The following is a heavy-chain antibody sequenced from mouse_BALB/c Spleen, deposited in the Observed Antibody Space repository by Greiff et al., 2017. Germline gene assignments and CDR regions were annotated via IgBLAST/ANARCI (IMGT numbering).Heavy chain of an antibody. CDR3: ARGGPLPWFAY. CDR2: IDTSDSYT. V-gene: IGHV1-69*01. J-gene: IGHJ3*01. D-gene: IGHD1-2*01. CDR1: GYTFTDYW. Sequence: QVQLQQPGAELVMPGASVKMSCKASGYTFTDYWMHWVKQRPGQGLEWIGAIDTSDSYTSYNQKFKGKATLTVDESSSTAYMQLSSLTSEDSAVYYCARGGPLPWFAYWGQGTLVTVSA.